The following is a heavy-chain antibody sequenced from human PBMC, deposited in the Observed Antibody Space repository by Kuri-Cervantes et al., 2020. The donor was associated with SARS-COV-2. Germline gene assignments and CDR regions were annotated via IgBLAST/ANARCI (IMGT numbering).Heavy chain of an antibody. CDR3: ARDWGASTQYYYYYMDV. V-gene: IGHV4-4*07. CDR1: GGSISSYY. J-gene: IGHJ6*03. Sequence: SETLSLTCTVSGGSISSYYWGWIRQPAGKGLEWIGRIYTSGSTNYNPSLKSRVTMSLDTSKNQFSLKLRSVTAADTAVYFCARDWGASTQYYYYYMDVWGKGTTVTVSS. CDR2: IYTSGST. D-gene: IGHD3-16*01.